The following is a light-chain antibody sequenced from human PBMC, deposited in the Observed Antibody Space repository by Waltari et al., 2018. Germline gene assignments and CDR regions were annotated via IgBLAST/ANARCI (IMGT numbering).Light chain of an antibody. V-gene: IGLV2-14*01. J-gene: IGLJ3*02. Sequence: QSALTQPASVSGSPGQSITISCTGTSSDVGGYNYVSWYQQHPGKAPKLMIYEVSNRPSGVSNRFSGSKSGNTASLTISGLQAEDEADYYCSSYTSSSPWVFGGGTKLTLL. CDR1: SSDVGGYNY. CDR2: EVS. CDR3: SSYTSSSPWV.